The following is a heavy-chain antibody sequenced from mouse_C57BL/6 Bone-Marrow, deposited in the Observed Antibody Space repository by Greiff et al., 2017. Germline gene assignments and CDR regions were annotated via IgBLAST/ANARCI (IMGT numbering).Heavy chain of an antibody. J-gene: IGHJ4*01. CDR1: GYTFTNYW. Sequence: VQLQQSGAELVRPGTSVKMSCKASGYTFTNYWIGWAKQRPGHGLEWIGDIYPGGGYTNYNEKFKGKATLTADKSSSTAYMQFSSLTSEDSAIYYCARWGYDYDDLYYAMDYWGQGTSVTVSS. V-gene: IGHV1-63*01. CDR2: IYPGGGYT. D-gene: IGHD2-4*01. CDR3: ARWGYDYDDLYYAMDY.